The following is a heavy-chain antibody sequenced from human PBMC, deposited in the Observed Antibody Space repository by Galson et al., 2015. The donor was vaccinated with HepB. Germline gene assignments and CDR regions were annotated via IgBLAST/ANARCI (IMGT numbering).Heavy chain of an antibody. J-gene: IGHJ6*02. D-gene: IGHD1-26*01. CDR2: ISGSGDDT. CDR3: VKDWEGSTCPCMDV. Sequence: SLRLSCAASGFTFRSHAMSWVRRAPGKGLEWVSSISGSGDDTYNADSVKGRFTISRDNSKNTVFLQMNSLRAEDSALYYCVKDWEGSTCPCMDVWGQGTTVTVSS. V-gene: IGHV3-23*01. CDR1: GFTFRSHA.